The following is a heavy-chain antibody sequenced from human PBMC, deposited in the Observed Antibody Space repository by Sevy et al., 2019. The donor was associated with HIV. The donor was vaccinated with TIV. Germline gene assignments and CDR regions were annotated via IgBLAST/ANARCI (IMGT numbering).Heavy chain of an antibody. CDR1: GFTFSDYY. Sequence: GGSLRLSCAASGFTFSDYYMTWVRQAPGKGLEWVASINRDGSEKFHVDSVKGRFTISSDNMKKSLFLQMNSLRVEDTAVYYCLRGGGGYWGQEILVTFSS. V-gene: IGHV3-7*01. CDR2: INRDGSEK. CDR3: LRGGGGY. J-gene: IGHJ4*02. D-gene: IGHD2-15*01.